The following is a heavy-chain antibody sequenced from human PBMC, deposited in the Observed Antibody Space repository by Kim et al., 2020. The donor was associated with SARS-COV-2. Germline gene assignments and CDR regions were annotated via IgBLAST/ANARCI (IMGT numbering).Heavy chain of an antibody. Sequence: ASVMVSCQASGYTFGNYEINWVRQAPGRGLEWMGWINPYNGNTNYAQKFQGRVTMNTDTSTSTAYMRVRSLKSDDTAVYYCSRISVSSSWYFDYWGQGTLVTVSS. CDR2: INPYNGNT. D-gene: IGHD6-13*01. CDR1: GYTFGNYE. J-gene: IGHJ4*02. CDR3: SRISVSSSWYFDY. V-gene: IGHV1-18*01.